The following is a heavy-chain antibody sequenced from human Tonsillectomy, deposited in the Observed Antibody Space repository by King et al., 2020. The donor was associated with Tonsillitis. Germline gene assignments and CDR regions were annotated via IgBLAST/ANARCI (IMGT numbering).Heavy chain of an antibody. CDR2: ISGSGGST. D-gene: IGHD2-15*01. CDR3: AKRLGYCSGGSCDALDY. J-gene: IGHJ4*02. Sequence: VQLVESGGGLVQPGGSLRLSCAASGFTFSSYAMNWVRQAPGKGLEWVSAISGSGGSTYYADSVKGRFTISRDNSKNTLYLQMTSLRAEDTAVYYCAKRLGYCSGGSCDALDYWGQGTLVTV. CDR1: GFTFSSYA. V-gene: IGHV3-23*04.